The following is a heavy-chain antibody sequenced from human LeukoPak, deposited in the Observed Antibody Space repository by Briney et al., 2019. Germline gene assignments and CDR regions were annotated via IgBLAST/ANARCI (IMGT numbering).Heavy chain of an antibody. D-gene: IGHD5-18*01. CDR1: GGSINSALYY. Sequence: SETLSLTCSVSGGSINSALYYWAWIRQTPEQQLEWIGSVSHDGITKYSPSLGGRVSLSADTSKNAFFMEVHSVTAADTAVYYCVSLGYKYGYDAFDIWGQGTMVTVSS. CDR3: VSLGYKYGYDAFDI. J-gene: IGHJ3*02. CDR2: VSHDGIT. V-gene: IGHV4-39*01.